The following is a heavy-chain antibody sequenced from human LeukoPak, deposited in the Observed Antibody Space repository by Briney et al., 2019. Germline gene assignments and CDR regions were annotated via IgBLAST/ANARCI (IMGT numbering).Heavy chain of an antibody. J-gene: IGHJ4*02. CDR3: AEKGYGGRSGGAYFDY. CDR2: ISWDGDST. V-gene: IGHV3-43*01. Sequence: GGSLRLSCAASGFTFDDYTMHWVRQAPGKGLEWVSLISWDGDSTYYADSLKGRFTISRDNSKNSLYLQMNSLRTEDTAFYYCAEKGYGGRSGGAYFDYWGQGTLVTVSS. CDR1: GFTFDDYT. D-gene: IGHD4/OR15-4a*01.